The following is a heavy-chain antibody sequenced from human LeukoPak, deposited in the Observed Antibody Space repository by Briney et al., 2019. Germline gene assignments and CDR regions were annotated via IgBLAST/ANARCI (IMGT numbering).Heavy chain of an antibody. CDR2: INLHGSVK. CDR3: AAWGLYNY. J-gene: IGHJ4*02. Sequence: GGSLRLSCVASGFTFSDDYMNWVRQAPGKGLEWVANINLHGSVKLHVDSVEGRFTISRDNAKNSLFLQMTSLKVEDTAVYYCAAWGLYNYWGQGTLVTVSS. CDR1: GFTFSDDY. V-gene: IGHV3-7*01. D-gene: IGHD7-27*01.